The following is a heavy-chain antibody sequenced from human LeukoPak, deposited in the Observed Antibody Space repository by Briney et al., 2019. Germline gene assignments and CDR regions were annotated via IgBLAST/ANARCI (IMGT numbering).Heavy chain of an antibody. J-gene: IGHJ6*03. V-gene: IGHV1-2*02. CDR1: GYTFTSYY. CDR3: ARDRGIDYYGSGSYYRHYYYYMDV. D-gene: IGHD3-10*01. CDR2: INPNSGGT. Sequence: AAVKVSFKASGYTFTSYYMHWVRQAPGQGLEWMGWINPNSGGTNYSQTFQGRVTMTRDTAISTAYMELSRLRSDDTAVYYCARDRGIDYYGSGSYYRHYYYYMDVWGKGTTVTVSS.